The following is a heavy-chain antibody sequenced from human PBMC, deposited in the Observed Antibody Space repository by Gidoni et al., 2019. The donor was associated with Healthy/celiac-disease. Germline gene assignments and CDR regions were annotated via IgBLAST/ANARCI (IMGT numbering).Heavy chain of an antibody. CDR3: ARDGDDDGYNTFYYGMDV. D-gene: IGHD5-12*01. V-gene: IGHV1-69*08. Sequence: QVQLVQSGAEVKKPGYSVKVSCKASGGTFSSYTISWVRQAPGQGLEWMGRIIPILGIANYAQKFQGRVTITADKSTSTAYMELSSLRSEDTAVYYCARDGDDDGYNTFYYGMDVWGQGTTVTVSS. J-gene: IGHJ6*02. CDR1: GGTFSSYT. CDR2: IIPILGIA.